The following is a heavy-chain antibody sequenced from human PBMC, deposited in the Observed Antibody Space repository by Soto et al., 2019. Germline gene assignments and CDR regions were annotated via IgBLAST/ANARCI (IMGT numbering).Heavy chain of an antibody. Sequence: ETLSLTCTLSCGSISSSNWWSWVRQPPGKGHEWIGEIYHSGSTNYNPSLKSRVTISVDKSKNQFSLKLSSVTAADTAVYYCARGLGYCSSTSCFRYYYYGMDVWGQGTTVTVSS. V-gene: IGHV4-4*02. CDR3: ARGLGYCSSTSCFRYYYYGMDV. J-gene: IGHJ6*02. CDR1: CGSISSSNW. CDR2: IYHSGST. D-gene: IGHD2-2*01.